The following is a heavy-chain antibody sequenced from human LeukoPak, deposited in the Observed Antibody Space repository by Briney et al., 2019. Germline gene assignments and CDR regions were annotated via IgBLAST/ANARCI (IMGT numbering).Heavy chain of an antibody. CDR3: ARGPYCSSTSCNTISYYYYYYGMDV. D-gene: IGHD2-2*02. Sequence: ASVKVSCKASGYTFTSYGISWVRQAPGQGLEWMGWISAYNGNTNYAQKLQGRVTMTTDTSTSTAYMELRSLRSDDTAVYYCARGPYCSSTSCNTISYYYYYYGMDVWGQGTTVTVSS. CDR2: ISAYNGNT. J-gene: IGHJ6*02. V-gene: IGHV1-18*01. CDR1: GYTFTSYG.